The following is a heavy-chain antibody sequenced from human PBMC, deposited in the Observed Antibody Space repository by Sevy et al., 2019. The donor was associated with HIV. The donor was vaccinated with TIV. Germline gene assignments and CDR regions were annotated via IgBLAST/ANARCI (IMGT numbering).Heavy chain of an antibody. V-gene: IGHV5-51*01. Sequence: GESLKISCKGSEYSFRTYWIGWVRQMPGKGLEWMRIIYPDDSDTRYSPSFQGQFTISADKSINTAYLQWNSLKASDSAMYYCARHHASYGVTGYYYYSGLDVWGQGTTVTVSS. D-gene: IGHD4-17*01. CDR1: EYSFRTYW. J-gene: IGHJ6*02. CDR3: ARHHASYGVTGYYYYSGLDV. CDR2: IYPDDSDT.